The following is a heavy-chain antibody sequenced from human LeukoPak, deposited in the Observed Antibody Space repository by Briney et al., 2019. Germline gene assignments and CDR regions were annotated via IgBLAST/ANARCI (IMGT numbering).Heavy chain of an antibody. CDR1: GFTFSSYA. CDR3: ARDKFSSTGQYFQH. D-gene: IGHD2-2*01. V-gene: IGHV3-30*04. Sequence: PGGSLRLSCAASGFTFSSYAMHWVRQAPGKGLEWVAVISYDGSNKYYADSVKGRFTISSDNSKNTLYLQMNSLRAEDTAVYYCARDKFSSTGQYFQHWGQGTLVTVSP. J-gene: IGHJ1*01. CDR2: ISYDGSNK.